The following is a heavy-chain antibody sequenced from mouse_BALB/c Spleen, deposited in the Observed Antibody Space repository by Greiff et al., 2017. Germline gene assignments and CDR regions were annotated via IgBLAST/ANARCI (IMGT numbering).Heavy chain of an antibody. CDR3: ARECYGNYFDY. V-gene: IGHV3-6*02. D-gene: IGHD2-1*01. CDR2: ISYDGSN. J-gene: IGHJ2*01. CDR1: GYSITSGYY. Sequence: EVKLQESGPGLVKPSQSLSLTCSVTGYSITSGYYWNWIRQFPGNKLEWMGYISYDGSNNYNPSLKNRISITRDTSKNQFFLKLNSVTTEDTATYYCARECYGNYFDYWGQGTTLTVSS.